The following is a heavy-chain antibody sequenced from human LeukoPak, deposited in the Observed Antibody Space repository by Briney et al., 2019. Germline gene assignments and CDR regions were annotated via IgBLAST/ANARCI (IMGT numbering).Heavy chain of an antibody. Sequence: GGSLRLSCAASGVSFSSSLMSWVRQAPGKGLEWVASIKQDGSEKYYVDFVKGRFSISRDNAKNSLYLQMNSLGADDTAVYYCAGGTGMDVWGQGITVTVSS. CDR1: GVSFSSSL. CDR3: AGGTGMDV. D-gene: IGHD1-1*01. CDR2: IKQDGSEK. V-gene: IGHV3-7*05. J-gene: IGHJ6*02.